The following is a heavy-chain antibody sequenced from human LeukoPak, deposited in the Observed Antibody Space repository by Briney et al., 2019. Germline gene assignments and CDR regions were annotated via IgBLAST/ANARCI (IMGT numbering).Heavy chain of an antibody. J-gene: IGHJ6*02. CDR1: GYTFTSYY. V-gene: IGHV1-46*01. Sequence: ASVKVSCKASGYTFTSYYMHWVRQAPGQGLEWMGIINPSGGSTSYAQKFQGRVTMTRDTSTSTVYMELSSLRSEDTAVYYCARAITIFGVVYYYGMDVWGQGTTVTVSS. D-gene: IGHD3-3*01. CDR3: ARAITIFGVVYYYGMDV. CDR2: INPSGGST.